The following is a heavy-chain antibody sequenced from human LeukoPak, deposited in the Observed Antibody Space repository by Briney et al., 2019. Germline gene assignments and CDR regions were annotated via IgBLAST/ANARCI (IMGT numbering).Heavy chain of an antibody. CDR1: GFSFSRYW. Sequence: PGRSLRLSCAPSGFSFSRYWMSWVRQAPVKGLEWVANIKPDGSEIYYVDSVKGRFTISRDNAKNAVYLQMISLRPEDTAVYFCAKGTSGIIAGGHDYYMDVWGKGTTVTISS. D-gene: IGHD6-13*01. CDR3: AKGTSGIIAGGHDYYMDV. CDR2: IKPDGSEI. J-gene: IGHJ6*03. V-gene: IGHV3-7*01.